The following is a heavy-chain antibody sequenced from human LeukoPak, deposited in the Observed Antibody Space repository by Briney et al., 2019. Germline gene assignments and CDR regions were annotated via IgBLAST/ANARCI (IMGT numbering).Heavy chain of an antibody. J-gene: IGHJ4*02. D-gene: IGHD1-26*01. CDR1: GYTLTELS. Sequence: ASVKVSCKVSGYTLTELSMHWVRQAPGKGLEWMGGFDPEDGETIYAQKFQGRVTMTEDTSTDTAYMELSSLRYEDTAVYYCATISGSYYEGYFDYWGQGTLVTVSS. CDR2: FDPEDGET. V-gene: IGHV1-24*01. CDR3: ATISGSYYEGYFDY.